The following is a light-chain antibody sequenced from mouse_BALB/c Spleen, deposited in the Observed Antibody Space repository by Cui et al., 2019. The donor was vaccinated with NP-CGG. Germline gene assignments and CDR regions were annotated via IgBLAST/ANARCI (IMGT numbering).Light chain of an antibody. J-gene: IGLJ1*01. Sequence: QAVVTQESALTTSPGETVTLTCRQNTGAVTNSNYANWVQEKPDHLFPCLIGCTNQRAPGVSARFSGSLIGDKAALTITGAQTEDEAIYFCALWYSNHWVFGGGTKLTVL. CDR1: TGAVTNSNY. V-gene: IGLV1*01. CDR3: ALWYSNHWV. CDR2: CTN.